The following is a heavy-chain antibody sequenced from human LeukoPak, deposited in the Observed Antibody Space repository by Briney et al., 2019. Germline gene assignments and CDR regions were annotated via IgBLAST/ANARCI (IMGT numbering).Heavy chain of an antibody. D-gene: IGHD2-8*01. CDR1: VYTLTNYF. V-gene: IGHV1-69*13. CDR2: IIPIFGTA. J-gene: IGHJ4*02. Sequence: ASVTVSCKTSVYTLTNYFLHWVRQAPGQGLEWMGGIIPIFGTANYAQKFQGRVTITEDESTSTAYMELSSLRSEGTAVYYCARGVYYFDYWGQGTLVSVSS. CDR3: ARGVYYFDY.